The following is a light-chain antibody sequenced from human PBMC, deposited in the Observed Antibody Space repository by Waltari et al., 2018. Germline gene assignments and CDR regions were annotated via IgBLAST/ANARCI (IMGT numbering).Light chain of an antibody. CDR2: GAS. CDR1: QSIRSN. V-gene: IGKV3-15*01. Sequence: EIVMTQSPATLSVFPGERATLSCRASQSIRSNLAWYQHKPGQAPRLLIYGASTRATGIPARLSGSGSGTEFTLTISRLQSEDFAVYFCQQYDNWLGTFGQGTKVEIK. CDR3: QQYDNWLGT. J-gene: IGKJ1*01.